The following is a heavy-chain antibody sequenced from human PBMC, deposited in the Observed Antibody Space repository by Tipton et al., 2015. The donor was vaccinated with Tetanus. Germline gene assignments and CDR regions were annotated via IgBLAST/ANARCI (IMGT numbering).Heavy chain of an antibody. J-gene: IGHJ4*02. D-gene: IGHD6-25*01. CDR2: VSGTSSYI. CDR3: ASGSALDY. Sequence: SLRLSCVASGFTFSSYNMNWVRQAPGKGLEWVASVSGTSSYIYYADSLKGRFTISRDNAKNSLYLRITTLRAEDTAVYYCASGSALDYWGQGTLVTVSS. CDR1: GFTFSSYN. V-gene: IGHV3-21*01.